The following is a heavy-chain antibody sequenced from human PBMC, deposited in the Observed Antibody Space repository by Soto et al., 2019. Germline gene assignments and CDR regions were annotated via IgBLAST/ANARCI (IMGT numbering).Heavy chain of an antibody. Sequence: PGESLKISCKGSGYSFTSYWIGWVRRMPGKGLEWMGIIYPGDSDTRYSPSFQGQVTISADKSISTAYLQWSSLKASYTAMYYCARLEGPGVQLERLSAFDIWGQGTMVTVSS. CDR1: GYSFTSYW. V-gene: IGHV5-51*01. J-gene: IGHJ3*02. D-gene: IGHD1-1*01. CDR2: IYPGDSDT. CDR3: ARLEGPGVQLERLSAFDI.